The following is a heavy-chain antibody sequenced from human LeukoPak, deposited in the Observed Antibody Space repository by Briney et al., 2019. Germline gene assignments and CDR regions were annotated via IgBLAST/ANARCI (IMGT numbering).Heavy chain of an antibody. CDR2: INHSGST. J-gene: IGHJ4*02. D-gene: IGHD3-10*01. V-gene: IGHV4-34*01. CDR1: GGSFSGYY. Sequence: SETLSLTCAVYGGSFSGYYWSWIRQPPGKGLEWIGEINHSGSTNYNPSLKSRVTISVDTSKNQFSLKLSSVTAADTAAYYCARAMVRGVINGWGQGTLVTVSS. CDR3: ARAMVRGVING.